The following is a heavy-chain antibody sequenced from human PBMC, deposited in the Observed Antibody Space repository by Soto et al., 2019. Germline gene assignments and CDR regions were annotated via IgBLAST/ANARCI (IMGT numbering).Heavy chain of an antibody. CDR1: GGSITSSSYY. CDR2: INYSGST. V-gene: IGHV4-39*01. Sequence: PSETLSLTCTVSGGSITSSSYYWAWVRQPPGKGPEWIGSINYSGSTYYNPSLKSRVTISVDTSKNQFSLKLSSVTAPDTAVFYCPKPKRPFDAFNIGGQGKRFT. CDR3: PKPKRPFDAFNI. J-gene: IGHJ3*02.